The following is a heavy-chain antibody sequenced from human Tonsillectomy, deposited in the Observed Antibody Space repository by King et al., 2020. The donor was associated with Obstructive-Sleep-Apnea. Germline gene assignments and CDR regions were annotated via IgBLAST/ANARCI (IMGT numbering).Heavy chain of an antibody. J-gene: IGHJ4*02. CDR2: IRYDGSNE. Sequence: VQLVESGGGVVQPGRSLRLSCAASGFTFSSYGLHWVRQAPGKGLEWVAFIRYDGSNEYYADSVKGRFTISRDNSKNTLYLQMNSLRTEDTAVYYCAKGWNDDTNPGYWGQGTLVTVSS. V-gene: IGHV3-30*02. D-gene: IGHD1-1*01. CDR1: GFTFSSYG. CDR3: AKGWNDDTNPGY.